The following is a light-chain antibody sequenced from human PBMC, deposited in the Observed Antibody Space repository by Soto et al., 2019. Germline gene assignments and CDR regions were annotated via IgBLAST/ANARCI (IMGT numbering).Light chain of an antibody. J-gene: IGLJ1*01. CDR3: SSYTSDSSYV. V-gene: IGLV2-14*01. CDR1: SSDVSLYDY. CDR2: AVS. Sequence: QSVLTQPASVSGSPGQSITISCTGTSSDVSLYDYVSWYQQHPGKAPQLMIYAVSNRPSGVSNRFSASKSGNTASLFISGLQAEDEADYYCSSYTSDSSYVFGSGTKVTVL.